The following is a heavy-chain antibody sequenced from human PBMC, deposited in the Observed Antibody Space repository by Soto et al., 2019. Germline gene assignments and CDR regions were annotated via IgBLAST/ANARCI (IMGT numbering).Heavy chain of an antibody. J-gene: IGHJ5*02. Sequence: SETLSLTCTVSGGSIKNTGANWGWVRQPPGKGLEWIGSVYYTGTTYYNPSLQSRVTISIDTSKNQYSLSVNSVAAADTAVYYCATQTSGSRNGPHTWGQGTLVTVSS. CDR1: GGSIKNTGAN. CDR2: VYYTGTT. D-gene: IGHD1-26*01. CDR3: ATQTSGSRNGPHT. V-gene: IGHV4-39*01.